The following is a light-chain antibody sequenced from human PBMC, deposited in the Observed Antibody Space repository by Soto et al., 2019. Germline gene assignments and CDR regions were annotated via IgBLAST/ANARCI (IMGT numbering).Light chain of an antibody. V-gene: IGLV2-23*01. Sequence: QSALTQPASVSGSPGQSITISCTGTSSDVGSYNLVSWYQQCPGKAPKLMIYEGSKRPSGVSNRFSGSKSGNTASLTISGLQAEDEADYYCCSYAGSSTYVFGTGTKVTVL. CDR3: CSYAGSSTYV. CDR1: SSDVGSYNL. CDR2: EGS. J-gene: IGLJ1*01.